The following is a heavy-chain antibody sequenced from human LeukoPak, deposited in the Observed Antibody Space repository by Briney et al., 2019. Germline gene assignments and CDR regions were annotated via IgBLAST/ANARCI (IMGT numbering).Heavy chain of an antibody. CDR2: ISSSSSYI. J-gene: IGHJ4*02. Sequence: GGSLRLSCAASGFTFSSYSMNWVRQAPGKGLEWVSSISSSSSYIYYADSVKGRFTISRDNSKNTLYLQMNSLRAEDTAVYYCAKDSNGSGSYSIFDYWGQGTLVTVSS. V-gene: IGHV3-21*04. CDR1: GFTFSSYS. D-gene: IGHD3-10*01. CDR3: AKDSNGSGSYSIFDY.